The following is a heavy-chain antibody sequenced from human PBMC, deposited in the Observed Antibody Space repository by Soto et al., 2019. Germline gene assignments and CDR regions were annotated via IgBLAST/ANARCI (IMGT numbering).Heavy chain of an antibody. D-gene: IGHD1-7*01. J-gene: IGHJ4*02. CDR1: GFSLSKARMG. V-gene: IGHV2-26*01. CDR3: ARALREELPIYYFDS. CDR2: IFSNDER. Sequence: QVTLKESGPVLVKPTETLTLTCTVSGFSLSKARMGVSWIRQPPGKALEWLAHIFSNDERSYNTSLKSRLTISRDTSKSQVVLTMTNVDPVDTGTYFCARALREELPIYYFDSWGQGTLVTVSS.